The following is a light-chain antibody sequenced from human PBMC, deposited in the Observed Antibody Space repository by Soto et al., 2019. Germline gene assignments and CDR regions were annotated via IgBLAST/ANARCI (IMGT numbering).Light chain of an antibody. CDR1: QSVSSNY. CDR3: QQYGNSPLT. Sequence: DIVLTQSPGTLSLSPGERATLSCRASQSVSSNYLAWYQQKPGQTPKVLIYRASTRATGIPDRFSGSGSGTDFTLTISRLEAEDFAVYYCQQYGNSPLTFGGGTKVDIK. J-gene: IGKJ4*01. CDR2: RAS. V-gene: IGKV3-20*01.